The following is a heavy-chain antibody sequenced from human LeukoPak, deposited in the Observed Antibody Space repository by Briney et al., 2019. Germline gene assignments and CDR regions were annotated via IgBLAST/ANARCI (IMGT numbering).Heavy chain of an antibody. Sequence: NPSETLSLTCTVSGGSIRSYYWSWVRQPPGKGLEYIGYIYYSGNTNYNPSLKSRVTISIDTSKNQFSLRLTSVAAADTAVYYCASRDGYNSFGYWGQGTLVTVSS. J-gene: IGHJ4*02. CDR1: GGSIRSYY. CDR2: IYYSGNT. D-gene: IGHD5-24*01. V-gene: IGHV4-59*01. CDR3: ASRDGYNSFGY.